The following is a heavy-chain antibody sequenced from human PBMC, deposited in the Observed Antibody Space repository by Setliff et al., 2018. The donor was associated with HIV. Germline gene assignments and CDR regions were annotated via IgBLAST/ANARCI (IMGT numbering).Heavy chain of an antibody. Sequence: VKVSCKASGYTFNNYGISWVRQAPGQGLEWMGWINTHSGYTNYAQNVQGRVTMTMDTSTSTAYMELRSLKSDDTAVYYCARGKTWLRFLDYWGQGTLVTVSS. CDR3: ARGKTWLRFLDY. J-gene: IGHJ4*02. V-gene: IGHV1-18*01. CDR2: INTHSGYT. D-gene: IGHD5-12*01. CDR1: GYTFNNYG.